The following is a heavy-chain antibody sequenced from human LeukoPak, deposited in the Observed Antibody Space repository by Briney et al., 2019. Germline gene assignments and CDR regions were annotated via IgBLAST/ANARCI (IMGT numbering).Heavy chain of an antibody. J-gene: IGHJ4*02. V-gene: IGHV4-61*08. CDR1: GGSISSGDYY. CDR3: ARADYDYVWGSYQVDY. D-gene: IGHD3-16*02. CDR2: IYYSGST. Sequence: TSETLSLTCTVSGGSISSGDYYWSWIRQPPGKGLEWIGYIYYSGSTNYNPSLKSRATISVDTSKNQFSLKLSSVTAADTAVYYCARADYDYVWGSYQVDYWGQGTLVTVSS.